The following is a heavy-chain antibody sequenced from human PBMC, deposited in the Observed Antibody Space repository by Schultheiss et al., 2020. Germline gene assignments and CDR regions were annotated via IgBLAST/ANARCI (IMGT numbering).Heavy chain of an antibody. CDR2: IIHSGST. Sequence: GSLRLSCTVSGGSISSYYWIWIRQSPGNGLEWIGEIIHSGSTNYNPSLKSRVTMSVDTSKNQFYLKLSSVTAADTAVYYCARDGLAARRTPRDFDPWGQGTLVNVSA. CDR3: ARDGLAARRTPRDFDP. CDR1: GGSISSYY. J-gene: IGHJ5*02. D-gene: IGHD6-6*01. V-gene: IGHV4-34*10.